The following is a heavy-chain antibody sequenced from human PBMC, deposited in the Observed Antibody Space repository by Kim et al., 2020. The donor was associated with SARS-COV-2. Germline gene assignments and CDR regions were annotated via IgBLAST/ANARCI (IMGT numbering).Heavy chain of an antibody. Sequence: KYSQKFQGRVTITRDTSASTAYMELSSLRSEDTAVYYCARDVAGPYYFDYWGQGTLVTVSS. CDR3: ARDVAGPYYFDY. D-gene: IGHD2-15*01. J-gene: IGHJ4*02. V-gene: IGHV1-3*01.